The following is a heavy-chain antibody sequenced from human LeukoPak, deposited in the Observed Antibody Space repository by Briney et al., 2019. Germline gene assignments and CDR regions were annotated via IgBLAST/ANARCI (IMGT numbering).Heavy chain of an antibody. CDR3: ARSTICGVVIESNWFDP. J-gene: IGHJ5*02. CDR2: IYYSGST. CDR1: GGSISSGDYY. Sequence: SETLSLTCTVSGGSISSGDYYWSWIRQPPGKGLEWIGYIYYSGSTYYNPSLKSRVTISVDTSKNQFSLKLSSVTAADTAVYYCARSTICGVVIESNWFDPWGQGTLVTVSS. D-gene: IGHD3-3*01. V-gene: IGHV4-30-4*08.